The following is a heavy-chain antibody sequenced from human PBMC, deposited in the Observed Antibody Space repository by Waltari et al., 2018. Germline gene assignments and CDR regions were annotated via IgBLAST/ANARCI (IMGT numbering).Heavy chain of an antibody. CDR1: GFTFSHYA. CDR3: AKAALDYYGSGAYFDH. J-gene: IGHJ4*02. Sequence: EVQLLQSGGGLVQPGGSLRLSCAASGFTFSHYAMAWVRQTPGKGLEWVSGISISGTYYADSVKGRLTLSRDNSNDTLDLQMNSLRADDTAVYYCAKAALDYYGSGAYFDHWGQGALVTVSS. CDR2: ISISGT. V-gene: IGHV3-23*01. D-gene: IGHD3-10*01.